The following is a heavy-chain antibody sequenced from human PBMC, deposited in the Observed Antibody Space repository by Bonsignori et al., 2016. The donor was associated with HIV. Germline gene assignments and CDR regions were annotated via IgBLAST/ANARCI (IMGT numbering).Heavy chain of an antibody. D-gene: IGHD6-19*01. Sequence: WIRQPPGKGLEWVSVIYSGGSTYYADSVKGRFTISRDNSKNTLYLQMNSLRAEDTAVYYCARDRWLGLVDYWGQGTLVTVSS. CDR3: ARDRWLGLVDY. J-gene: IGHJ4*02. CDR2: IYSGGST. V-gene: IGHV3-53*01.